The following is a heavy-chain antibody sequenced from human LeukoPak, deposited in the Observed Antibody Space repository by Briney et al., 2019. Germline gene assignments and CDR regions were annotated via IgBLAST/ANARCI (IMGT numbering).Heavy chain of an antibody. D-gene: IGHD1-26*01. CDR2: IYTTGTT. CDR1: SGSISSYY. J-gene: IGHJ4*02. CDR3: GRQGYTASYYFLDY. Sequence: SETLSLTCTVSSGSISSYYWGWARQPPGKGLEWIGRIYTTGTTHYNPSLKSRVTMSMDTSTNQFSLNLRSMTAADTAVYYCGRQGYTASYYFLDYWSQGTLVAVS. V-gene: IGHV4-4*07.